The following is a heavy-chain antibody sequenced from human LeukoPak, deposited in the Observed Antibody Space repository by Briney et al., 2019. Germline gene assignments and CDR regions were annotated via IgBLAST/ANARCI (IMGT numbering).Heavy chain of an antibody. CDR2: ISGSGGST. J-gene: IGHJ4*02. CDR1: GFTFSSYA. V-gene: IGHV3-23*01. D-gene: IGHD6-13*01. Sequence: PGGSLRLSCAASGFTFSSYAMSWVRQAPGKGLEWVSAISGSGGSTYYADSVKGRFTISRDNSKNTLYLQMNSLRAEDTAVYYCARVKVGMGIAAAGFDYWGQGTLVTVSS. CDR3: ARVKVGMGIAAAGFDY.